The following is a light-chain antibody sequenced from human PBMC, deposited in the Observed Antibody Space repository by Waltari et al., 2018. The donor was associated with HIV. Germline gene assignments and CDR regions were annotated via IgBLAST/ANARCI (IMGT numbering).Light chain of an antibody. CDR2: EVS. V-gene: IGLV2-8*01. CDR1: TSDVGCYNY. CDR3: SSCAGSNNGV. Sequence: QSALTPPPSASGSPGQSLTISCTATTSDVGCYNYVSWYQQHPGKAPKLMIYEVSKRPSGVPDRFSGSKSGNTASLTVSGLQAEDEADYYCSSCAGSNNGVFGGGTKLTVL. J-gene: IGLJ3*02.